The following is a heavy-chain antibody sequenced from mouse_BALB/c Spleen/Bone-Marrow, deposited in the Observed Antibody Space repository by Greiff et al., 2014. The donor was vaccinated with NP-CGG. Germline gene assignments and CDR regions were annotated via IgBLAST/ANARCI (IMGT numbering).Heavy chain of an antibody. V-gene: IGHV7-3*02. CDR1: GFTFTDYY. Sequence: EVNLVESGGGLVQPGGSLRLSCATSGFTFTDYYMSWVRQPPGKALEWLGFIRNKANGYTTEYSASVKGRFTISRDNSQSILYLQMNTLRAEDSATYYCARDISWYSDVWGAGTTVTVSS. CDR3: ARDISWYSDV. J-gene: IGHJ1*01. CDR2: IRNKANGYTT.